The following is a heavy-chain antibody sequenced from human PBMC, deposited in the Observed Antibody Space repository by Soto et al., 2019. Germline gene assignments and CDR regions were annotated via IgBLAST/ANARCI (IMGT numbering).Heavy chain of an antibody. D-gene: IGHD3-9*01. CDR2: TSSDGSEK. J-gene: IGHJ4*02. Sequence: GVPISHCCAASGFTFRNHAMHWVRRAPGKGLEWVAITSSDGSEKDYADSVKGRFTISRDNSKNTLYLQMNSLRAEDTAVYYCARDRDKILTGYHDYWGQGTLVTVSS. CDR1: GFTFRNHA. CDR3: ARDRDKILTGYHDY. V-gene: IGHV3-30-3*01.